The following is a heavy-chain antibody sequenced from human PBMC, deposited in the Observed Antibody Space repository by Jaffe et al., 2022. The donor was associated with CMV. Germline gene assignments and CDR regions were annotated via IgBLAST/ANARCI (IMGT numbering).Heavy chain of an antibody. Sequence: EVQLVESGGGLVQPGGSLRLSCAASGFTFKNYAMTWVRQAPGKGLEWVSSIIGTGGSTYYADSVKGRFTISRDNSKNTLHLQMNSLRAEDAATYYCAKRGLGSSGLYYFDQWGQGTLVTVSS. J-gene: IGHJ4*02. CDR3: AKRGLGSSGLYYFDQ. D-gene: IGHD3-22*01. CDR1: GFTFKNYA. V-gene: IGHV3-23*04. CDR2: IIGTGGST.